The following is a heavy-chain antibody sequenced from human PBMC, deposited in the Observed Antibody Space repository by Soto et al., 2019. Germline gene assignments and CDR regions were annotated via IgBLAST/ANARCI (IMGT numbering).Heavy chain of an antibody. J-gene: IGHJ6*02. D-gene: IGHD2-2*01. CDR3: ASLAGGYCSSTSCPPSYYYYGMDV. CDR2: IYPGDSDT. Sequence: PGESLKISCMGSGYKVSTWHNFTSYWIAWVRQMPGEGLEWMGIIYPGDSDTRYSPSFQGQVTISADKSINSVYLQWSSLKASDTAMYYCASLAGGYCSSTSCPPSYYYYGMDVWGQGTTVTVSS. V-gene: IGHV5-51*01. CDR1: GYKVSTWHNFTSYW.